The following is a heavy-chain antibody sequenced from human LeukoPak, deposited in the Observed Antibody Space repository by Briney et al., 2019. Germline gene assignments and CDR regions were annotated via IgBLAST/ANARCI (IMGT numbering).Heavy chain of an antibody. V-gene: IGHV3-23*01. J-gene: IGHJ6*03. D-gene: IGHD3-3*01. CDR1: GFTLSSHA. Sequence: GGSLRLSCVASGFTLSSHAMSWVRQAPGNGLEWVSGISGSGGSTFYADSVKGRFTISRDNSKNTLYLQLNSLRADDTAVYYCARDTSGYYDFWSGYSPYYMDVWGKGTTVTVSS. CDR3: ARDTSGYYDFWSGYSPYYMDV. CDR2: ISGSGGST.